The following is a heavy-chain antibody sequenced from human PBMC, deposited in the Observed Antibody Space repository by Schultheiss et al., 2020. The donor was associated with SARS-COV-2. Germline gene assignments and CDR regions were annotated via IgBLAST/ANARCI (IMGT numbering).Heavy chain of an antibody. Sequence: GGSLRLSCAASGFTFSSYSMNWVRQAPGKGLEWVSSISSSSSYIYYADSVKGRFTISRDNAKNSLYLQMNSLRAEDTAVYYCARSVSNSPYSNYGLQSAFDPWGQGTLVTVSS. J-gene: IGHJ5*02. CDR3: ARSVSNSPYSNYGLQSAFDP. CDR1: GFTFSSYS. CDR2: ISSSSSYI. D-gene: IGHD4-11*01. V-gene: IGHV3-21*01.